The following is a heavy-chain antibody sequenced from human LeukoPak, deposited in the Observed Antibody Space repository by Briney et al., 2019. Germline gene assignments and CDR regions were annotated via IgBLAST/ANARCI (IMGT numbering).Heavy chain of an antibody. CDR1: GGSFSGYY. Sequence: SETLSLTCAVYGGSFSGYYWSWIRQPPGKGLEWIGEINHSESTNYNPSLKSRVTISVDTSKNQFSLKLSSVTAADTAVYYCAIQEGHSSGYYEGLYYFDYWGQGTLVTVSS. CDR3: AIQEGHSSGYYEGLYYFDY. J-gene: IGHJ4*02. D-gene: IGHD3-22*01. V-gene: IGHV4-34*01. CDR2: INHSEST.